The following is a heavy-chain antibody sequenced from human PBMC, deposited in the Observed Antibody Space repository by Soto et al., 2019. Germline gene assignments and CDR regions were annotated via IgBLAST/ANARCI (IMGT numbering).Heavy chain of an antibody. CDR1: GFTFSSYA. D-gene: IGHD6-19*01. V-gene: IGHV3-23*01. Sequence: GGSLRLSCAASGFTFSSYAMSWVRQAPGKGLEWVSAISGSGGSTYYADSVKGRFTISRDNSKNTLYLQMNSLRAEDTAVYYYAKDPPGRAVAGDPSDYWGQGTLVTVSS. CDR2: ISGSGGST. J-gene: IGHJ4*02. CDR3: AKDPPGRAVAGDPSDY.